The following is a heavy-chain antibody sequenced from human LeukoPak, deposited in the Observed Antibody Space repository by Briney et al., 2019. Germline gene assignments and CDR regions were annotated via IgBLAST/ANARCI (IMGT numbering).Heavy chain of an antibody. Sequence: ASVKVSCKASGYTFTNYDINRVRQATGQGLEWMGWMNTNSGNTGYAQKFQGRVTMTWDTSISTAYMELSSLRSDDTAGYYCARVTGNIDYWGQGTLVTVSS. V-gene: IGHV1-8*01. CDR3: ARVTGNIDY. CDR1: GYTFTNYD. J-gene: IGHJ4*02. CDR2: MNTNSGNT. D-gene: IGHD2/OR15-2a*01.